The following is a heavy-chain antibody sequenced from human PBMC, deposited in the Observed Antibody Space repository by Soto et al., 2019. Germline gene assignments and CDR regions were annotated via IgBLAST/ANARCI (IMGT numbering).Heavy chain of an antibody. J-gene: IGHJ4*02. Sequence: PSETLSLTCTVSGDSVSSGSYFWSWIRQPPGRGLEWIGYIYYSGSTNYNPSLKSRVTISVDTSKNQFSLKLSSVTAADTAVYYCASYSSGWYDVTYWGQGTLVTVSS. CDR2: IYYSGST. D-gene: IGHD6-19*01. CDR1: GDSVSSGSYF. V-gene: IGHV4-61*01. CDR3: ASYSSGWYDVTY.